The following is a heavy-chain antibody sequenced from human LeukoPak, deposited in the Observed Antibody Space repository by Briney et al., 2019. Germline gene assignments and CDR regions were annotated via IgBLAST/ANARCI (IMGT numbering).Heavy chain of an antibody. CDR3: AKGEAFGGVIAYYFDY. J-gene: IGHJ4*02. Sequence: GGSLRLSCAASGFTFSSYGMHWVRQAPGKGLEWVAFIRYDGSNKYYADSVKGRFTISRDNSKNTLYLQMNSLRAEDTAVYYCAKGEAFGGVIAYYFDYWGQGTLVTVSS. D-gene: IGHD3-16*02. CDR2: IRYDGSNK. CDR1: GFTFSSYG. V-gene: IGHV3-30*02.